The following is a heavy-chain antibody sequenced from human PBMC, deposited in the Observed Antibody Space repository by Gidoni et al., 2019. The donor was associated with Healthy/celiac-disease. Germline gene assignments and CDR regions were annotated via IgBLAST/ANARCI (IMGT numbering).Heavy chain of an antibody. CDR2: IYYSGST. CDR3: ARHSPTTYRDIVVVPANYFDY. Sequence: GLEWIGSIYYSGSTYYNPSLKSRVTISVDTSKNQFSLKLSSVTAADTAVYYCARHSPTTYRDIVVVPANYFDYWGQGTLVTVSS. J-gene: IGHJ4*02. D-gene: IGHD2-2*01. V-gene: IGHV4-39*01.